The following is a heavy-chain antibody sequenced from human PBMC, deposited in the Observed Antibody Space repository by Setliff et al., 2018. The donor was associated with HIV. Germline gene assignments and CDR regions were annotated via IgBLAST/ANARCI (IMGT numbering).Heavy chain of an antibody. CDR1: GFSFSDAW. Sequence: GGSLRLSCAASGFSFSDAWMSWVRQASGKGLEWVGQIRNRDNRFATAYAASVKGRFTISRYDLKSTAWLQMNSLKIEDTAIYYCTVYDGGEYFQHWGQGALVTVSS. V-gene: IGHV3-73*01. J-gene: IGHJ1*01. CDR3: TVYDGGEYFQH. D-gene: IGHD1-1*01. CDR2: IRNRDNRFAT.